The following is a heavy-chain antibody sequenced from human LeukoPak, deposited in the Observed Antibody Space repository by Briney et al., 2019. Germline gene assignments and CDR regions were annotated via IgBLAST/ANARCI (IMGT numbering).Heavy chain of an antibody. J-gene: IGHJ2*01. Sequence: GASVKVSCKASGYTSTSYGISWVRQAPGQGLEWMGWISAYNGNTNYAQKLQGRVTMTTDTSTSTAYMELRSLRSDDTAVYYCARDRSRDGYKRYFDLWGRGTLVTVSS. CDR3: ARDRSRDGYKRYFDL. V-gene: IGHV1-18*01. D-gene: IGHD5-24*01. CDR2: ISAYNGNT. CDR1: GYTSTSYG.